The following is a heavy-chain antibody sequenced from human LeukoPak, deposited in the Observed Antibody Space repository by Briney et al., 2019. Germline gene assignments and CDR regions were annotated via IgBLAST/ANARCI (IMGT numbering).Heavy chain of an antibody. CDR2: IYYSGST. CDR1: GGSISSSSYY. Sequence: PSETLSLTCTVSGGSISSSSYYSGWIRQPPGKGLEWIGRIYYSGSTYYKPSPKSRFTISVDTSKKQFSLKLSSVTAADTAVYYCARALLWFGERYNWFDHWGQGTLVTVSS. V-gene: IGHV4-39*07. CDR3: ARALLWFGERYNWFDH. D-gene: IGHD3-10*01. J-gene: IGHJ5*02.